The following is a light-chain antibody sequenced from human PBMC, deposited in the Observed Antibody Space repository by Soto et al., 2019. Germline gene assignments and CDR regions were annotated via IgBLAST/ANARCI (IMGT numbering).Light chain of an antibody. CDR2: EVT. V-gene: IGLV2-8*01. Sequence: QSVLTQPPSASGSPGQSVTISCTGTSSDVGGYDYVSWYQQHPGEAPKLMIYEVTIRPSGVSDRFSGSKSGNTASLTVSGLQAEDEADYYCSSYTGGNPSYVFGTGTKGTVL. CDR1: SSDVGGYDY. J-gene: IGLJ1*01. CDR3: SSYTGGNPSYV.